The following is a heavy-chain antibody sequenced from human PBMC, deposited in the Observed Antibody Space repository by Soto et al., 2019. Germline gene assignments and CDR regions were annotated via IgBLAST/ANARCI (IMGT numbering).Heavy chain of an antibody. CDR2: ISSRSYTI. CDR3: ARGGSSSDNVREV. CDR1: GFTFSPYS. D-gene: IGHD6-6*01. J-gene: IGHJ6*02. V-gene: IGHV3-48*01. Sequence: EVQLVESGGGLVQPGGSLRLSCAASGFTFSPYSMNWVRQAPGKGLDWVSYISSRSYTIYYVDSVKGRFTISRDNAKNSLYLQMNSLRAEDTAGYYCARGGSSSDNVREVCVQGTTVTVSS.